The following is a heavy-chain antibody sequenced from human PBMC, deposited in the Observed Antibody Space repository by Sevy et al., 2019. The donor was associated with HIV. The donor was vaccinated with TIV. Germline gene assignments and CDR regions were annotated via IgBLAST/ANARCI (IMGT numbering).Heavy chain of an antibody. CDR1: GFGFEDYG. CDR3: ARERYCGGSCYYLDA. CDR2: INRNGGST. D-gene: IGHD2-21*01. J-gene: IGHJ4*02. V-gene: IGHV3-20*04. Sequence: GGSLRLSCAASGFGFEDYGMNWVRQAPGKGLECVSGINRNGGSTGYADSVKGRFTITKDNAKNSLYLQMNSLRAEDTAVYYCARERYCGGSCYYLDAWGQGALVTVSS.